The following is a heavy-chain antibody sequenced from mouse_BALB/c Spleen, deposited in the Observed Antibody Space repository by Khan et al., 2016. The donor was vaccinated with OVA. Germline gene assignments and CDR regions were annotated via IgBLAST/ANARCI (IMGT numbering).Heavy chain of an antibody. V-gene: IGHV1S41*01. CDR2: IAPGSGST. J-gene: IGHJ4*01. CDR3: ARENYYGSTCYAMDY. D-gene: IGHD1-1*01. Sequence: DLVKPGASVKLSCKASGYTFTSYWINWIKQRPGQGLEWIGRIAPGSGSTYYNEMFKGKATLTVDTSSSTAYVQLSSLSYEDSAVYFCARENYYGSTCYAMDYWGQGTSVTVSS. CDR1: GYTFTSYW.